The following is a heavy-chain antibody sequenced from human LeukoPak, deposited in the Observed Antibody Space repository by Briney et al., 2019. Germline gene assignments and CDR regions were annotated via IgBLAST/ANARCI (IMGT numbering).Heavy chain of an antibody. V-gene: IGHV4-59*01. CDR1: GXPISSYY. J-gene: IGHJ4*02. CDR2: IYYSGST. Sequence: PSETPSLTCTVSGXPISSYYGSWIRQPPGKGLEWIGYIYYSGSTNYNPSLKSRVTISVDTSKNQFSLKLTSVSAADTAVYYCARGMTTVVSPDYWGQGTLVTVSS. D-gene: IGHD4-23*01. CDR3: ARGMTTVVSPDY.